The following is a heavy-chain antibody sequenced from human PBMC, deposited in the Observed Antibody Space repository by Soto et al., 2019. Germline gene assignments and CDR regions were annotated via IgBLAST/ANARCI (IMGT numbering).Heavy chain of an antibody. CDR1: GYSFTSYW. CDR3: AKFSRYSASPQGWFDS. J-gene: IGHJ5*01. Sequence: PGASLKISCKSSGYSFTSYWIAWVRQMPGKGLDFMGIIYPGDSDTRYSPSFQGQVTMSVDKSISTAYLRWTSLKASDTAMYYCAKFSRYSASPQGWFDSWGQGTQVTVSS. V-gene: IGHV5-51*01. D-gene: IGHD3-16*02. CDR2: IYPGDSDT.